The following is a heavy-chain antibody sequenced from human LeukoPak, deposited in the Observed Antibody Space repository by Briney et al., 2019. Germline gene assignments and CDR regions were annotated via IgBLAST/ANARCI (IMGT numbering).Heavy chain of an antibody. J-gene: IGHJ6*03. CDR3: ARGRLSSSTWYSTYYYYFYMDV. CDR2: IDHTGST. Sequence: SETLSLTCSVSGDSISIYYWSWIRQPPGKGLEWIGYIDHTGSTNYNPSLNSRVTISRDTAKNHFSLRLSTVTAADTAVYFCARGRLSSSTWYSTYYYYFYMDVWGKGTTVTVSS. D-gene: IGHD6-13*01. CDR1: GDSISIYY. V-gene: IGHV4-59*01.